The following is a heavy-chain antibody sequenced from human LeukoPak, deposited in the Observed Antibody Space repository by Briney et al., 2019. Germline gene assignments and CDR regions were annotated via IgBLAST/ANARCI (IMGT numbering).Heavy chain of an antibody. CDR1: GGTFSTYA. D-gene: IGHD3-3*01. J-gene: IGHJ5*02. CDR2: IIPIFGTA. CDR3: ARGPPEWFMYNWFDP. V-gene: IGHV1-69*13. Sequence: GASVKVSCKASGGTFSTYAISWARQAPGQGLEWMGGIIPIFGTANYAQKFQGRVTITADESTSTAYMELSSLRSEDTAVYYCARGPPEWFMYNWFDPWGQGTLVTVSS.